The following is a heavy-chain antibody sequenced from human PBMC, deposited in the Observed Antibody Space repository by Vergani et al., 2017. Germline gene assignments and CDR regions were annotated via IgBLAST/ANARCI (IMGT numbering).Heavy chain of an antibody. Sequence: QVQLVESGGGVVQPGRSLRLSCAASGFTFNQYGMHWVRQAPGKGLEWVAVTWYDGNNKQYADSVKGRFTISRDNSKSTLYLQMNSLRTEDTAVYYCATKSCSTPGCQIGYFREWGQGTLVTVSS. CDR1: GFTFNQYG. CDR3: ATKSCSTPGCQIGYFRE. D-gene: IGHD2-2*01. J-gene: IGHJ1*01. CDR2: TWYDGNNK. V-gene: IGHV3-33*01.